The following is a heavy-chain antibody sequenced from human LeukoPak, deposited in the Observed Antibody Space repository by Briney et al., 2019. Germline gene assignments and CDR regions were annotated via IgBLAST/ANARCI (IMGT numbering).Heavy chain of an antibody. CDR1: GFTFSSYA. D-gene: IGHD6-13*01. CDR3: AKLYSSSWYGGNWFDP. CDR2: ISGSGGST. V-gene: IGHV3-23*01. J-gene: IGHJ5*02. Sequence: GGSLRLSCAASGFTFSSYAMSWVRQAPGKGLEWVSAISGSGGSTYYADSVKGRVTISRHNSKHTLYLQMNSLRAEDTAVYYCAKLYSSSWYGGNWFDPWGQGTLVTVSS.